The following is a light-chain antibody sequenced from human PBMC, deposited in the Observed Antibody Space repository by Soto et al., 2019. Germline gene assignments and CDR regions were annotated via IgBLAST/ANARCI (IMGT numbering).Light chain of an antibody. CDR3: QQYGSSQT. J-gene: IGKJ1*01. CDR2: GAS. Sequence: EIVLTHSPGTLSLSPGERATLSCRASQSVSSSYLAWYQQKPGQAPRLLIYGASSRATGIPDRFSGSGSGTDFTLTISRLEPEDFAVYYCQQYGSSQTFGQGTKVDXK. CDR1: QSVSSSY. V-gene: IGKV3-20*01.